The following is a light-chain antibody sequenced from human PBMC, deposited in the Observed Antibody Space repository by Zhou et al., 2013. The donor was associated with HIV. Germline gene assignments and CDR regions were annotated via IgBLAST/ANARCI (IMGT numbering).Light chain of an antibody. CDR1: QSLLHTDGKTY. CDR2: EVS. CDR3: MQSVQVPWT. Sequence: DIVMTQTPLSLSVNPGQPASISCKSSQSLLHTDGKTYLYWYLQKPGQSPQLLLYEVSTRFSGVPDRFTGSGSGTDFTVKISRVEPEDVGIYYCMQSVQVPWTFGQGTKVEI. J-gene: IGKJ1*01. V-gene: IGKV2D-29*02.